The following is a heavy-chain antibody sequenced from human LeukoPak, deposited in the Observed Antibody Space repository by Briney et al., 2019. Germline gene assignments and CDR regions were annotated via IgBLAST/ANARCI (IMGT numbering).Heavy chain of an antibody. CDR2: IYTSGST. D-gene: IGHD3-22*01. Sequence: PSETLSLTCTVSGGSISSYYWSWIRQPAGKGLEWIGRIYTSGSTNYNPSLKSRVTMSVDTSKNQFSLKLSSVTAADTAVYYCARSLQKYYYDSSGYPTYYFDYWGQGTLVTVSS. CDR1: GGSISSYY. V-gene: IGHV4-4*07. CDR3: ARSLQKYYYDSSGYPTYYFDY. J-gene: IGHJ4*02.